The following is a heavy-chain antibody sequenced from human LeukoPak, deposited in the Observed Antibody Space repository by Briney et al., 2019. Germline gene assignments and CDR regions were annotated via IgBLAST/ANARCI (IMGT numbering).Heavy chain of an antibody. CDR2: IYYSGST. CDR3: ARRFVGYDSSWGASDI. V-gene: IGHV4-59*08. J-gene: IGHJ3*02. CDR1: GGSISGYY. D-gene: IGHD6-13*01. Sequence: SETLSLTCTVSGGSISGYYWSWIRQPPGKGLEWIGYIYYSGSTNYNPSLKSRVTISVDTSKNQFSLKLSSMTAADTAVYYCARRFVGYDSSWGASDIWGQGTMVTVSS.